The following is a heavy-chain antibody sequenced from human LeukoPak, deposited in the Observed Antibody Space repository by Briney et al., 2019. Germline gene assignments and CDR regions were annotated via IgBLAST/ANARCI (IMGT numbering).Heavy chain of an antibody. Sequence: PQTLSLTCTVSGGSINSVGSDWGWIRQHPGKGLEWTTCISDGWSSYYNPSLKSRVTLSLDTSKNQFSLKLSSVTAADTAVYYCARDNGDYRSIYYYMDVWGKGTTVTVSS. CDR1: GGSINSVGSD. V-gene: IGHV4-31*03. CDR2: ISDGWSS. D-gene: IGHD4-11*01. CDR3: ARDNGDYRSIYYYMDV. J-gene: IGHJ6*03.